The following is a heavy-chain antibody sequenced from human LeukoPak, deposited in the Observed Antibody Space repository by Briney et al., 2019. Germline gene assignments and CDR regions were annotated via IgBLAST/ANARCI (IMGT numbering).Heavy chain of an antibody. CDR1: RFTFSSYW. CDR2: INLDGSEK. Sequence: GGSLRLSCAASRFTFSSYWLSWVRQAPGKGLEWVANINLDGSEKYYVDSVKGRFTISRDNAKNTLYLQMNSLRAEDTAVYYCSKGGAVAPDYWGQGTLVTVSS. D-gene: IGHD6-19*01. J-gene: IGHJ4*02. CDR3: SKGGAVAPDY. V-gene: IGHV3-7*01.